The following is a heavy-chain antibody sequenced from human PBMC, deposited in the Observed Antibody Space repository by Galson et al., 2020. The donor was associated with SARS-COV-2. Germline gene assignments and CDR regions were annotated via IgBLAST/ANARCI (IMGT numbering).Heavy chain of an antibody. D-gene: IGHD6-13*01. Sequence: GGSLRLSCTASGFTFSSYTLHWVRQAPGKGLNWVAVVSFDGKDKYYADSVKGRFTISRDNSKNTLFLQMNGLTTEDTAVYYCARPSSPGINLADDYIAYWGQGTLVTVSS. CDR3: ARPSSPGINLADDYIAY. CDR2: VSFDGKDK. CDR1: GFTFSSYT. V-gene: IGHV3-30*04. J-gene: IGHJ4*02.